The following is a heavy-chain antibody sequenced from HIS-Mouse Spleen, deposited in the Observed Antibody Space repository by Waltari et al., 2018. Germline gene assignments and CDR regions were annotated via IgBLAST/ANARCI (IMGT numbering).Heavy chain of an antibody. Sequence: QVQLQQSGPGLVKPSQTLSPTCAISGDSVSSNRPPWNWIRQSPSKGLEWLGRTYYRSKWYNDYAVSVKSRITINPDTSKNQFSLQRNSVTPEDTAVYYCARVTGDDAFDIWGQGTMVTVSS. V-gene: IGHV6-1*01. CDR3: ARVTGDDAFDI. D-gene: IGHD7-27*01. CDR1: GDSVSSNRPP. CDR2: TYYRSKWYN. J-gene: IGHJ3*02.